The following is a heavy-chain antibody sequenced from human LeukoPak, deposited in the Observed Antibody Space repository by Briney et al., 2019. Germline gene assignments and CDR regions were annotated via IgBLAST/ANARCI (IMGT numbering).Heavy chain of an antibody. J-gene: IGHJ4*02. V-gene: IGHV1-69*13. CDR2: IIPIFGTA. CDR1: GYTFTSYA. Sequence: SVKVSCKASGYTFTSYAISWVRQAPGQGLEWMGGIIPIFGTANYAQKFQGRVTITADESTSTAYMELSSLRSEDTAVYYCARGPWIYIGSPSYYFDFWGQGTLVTVSS. D-gene: IGHD5-12*01. CDR3: ARGPWIYIGSPSYYFDF.